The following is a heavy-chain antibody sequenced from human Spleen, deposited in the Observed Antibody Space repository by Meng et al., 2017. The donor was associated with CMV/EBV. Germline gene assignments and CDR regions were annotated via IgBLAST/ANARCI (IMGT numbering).Heavy chain of an antibody. J-gene: IGHJ5*02. CDR2: ISHSGST. V-gene: IGHV4-59*01. CDR1: GDSISSFY. D-gene: IGHD6-6*01. Sequence: SETLSLTCTVSGDSISSFYWTWIRQPPGKGLEWLGYISHSGSTNYNPSLKSRVTISVDTSKNQLSLKLSSVTAADTAVYYCARARPPNWFDPWGQGTLVTVSS. CDR3: ARARPPNWFDP.